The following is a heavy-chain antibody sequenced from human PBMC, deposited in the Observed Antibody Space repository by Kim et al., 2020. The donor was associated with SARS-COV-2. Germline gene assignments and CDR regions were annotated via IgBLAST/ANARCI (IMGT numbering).Heavy chain of an antibody. CDR3: AKQTSKYSSSWEVDY. CDR1: GYSFTSYH. D-gene: IGHD6-13*01. J-gene: IGHJ4*02. V-gene: IGHV5-10-1*01. Sequence: GESLKISCEASGYSFTSYHISWVRQMPGKGLEWMGRIDPSDSYRNYSPSFQGHVTMSVDKSISTAYLRWSSLKASDTAMYYCAKQTSKYSSSWEVDYWGQGTLVTVSS. CDR2: IDPSDSYR.